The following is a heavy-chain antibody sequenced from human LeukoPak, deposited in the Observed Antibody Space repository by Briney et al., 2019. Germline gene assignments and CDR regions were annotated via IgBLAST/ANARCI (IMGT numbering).Heavy chain of an antibody. J-gene: IGHJ4*02. V-gene: IGHV3-33*01. CDR2: IWYDGSNK. D-gene: IGHD3-22*01. Sequence: PGGSLRLSCAASGXTFSSYGMHWVRQAPGKGLEWVVVIWYDGSNKYYADSVKGRFTISRDNSKNTLYLQMNSLRAEDTAVYYCAREVYDSSGYYYSFDYWGQGTLVTVSS. CDR1: GXTFSSYG. CDR3: AREVYDSSGYYYSFDY.